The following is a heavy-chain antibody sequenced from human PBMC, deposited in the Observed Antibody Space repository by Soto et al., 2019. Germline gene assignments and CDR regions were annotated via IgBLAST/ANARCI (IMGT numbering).Heavy chain of an antibody. CDR3: ARQGGVVVAANGNWFDP. CDR1: GYSFTSYW. V-gene: IGHV5-51*01. CDR2: IYPGDSDT. J-gene: IGHJ5*02. Sequence: GESLKISCKGSGYSFTSYWIGWVRQMPGKGLEWMGIIYPGDSDTRYSPSFQGQVTISADKSISTAYLQWSSLKASDTAMYYCARQGGVVVAANGNWFDPWGQGTLVTVSS. D-gene: IGHD2-15*01.